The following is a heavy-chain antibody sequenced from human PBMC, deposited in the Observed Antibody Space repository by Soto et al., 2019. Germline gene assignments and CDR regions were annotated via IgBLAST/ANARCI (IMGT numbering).Heavy chain of an antibody. CDR3: AHREYSYGSTYYYYGMDV. CDR1: GFSLSTSGVG. J-gene: IGHJ6*02. Sequence: SGPTLVNPTQTLTLTCTFSGFSLSTSGVGVGWIRQPPGKALEWLALIYWNDDKRYSPSLKSRLTITKDTSKNQVVLTMTNMDPVDAATYYCAHREYSYGSTYYYYGMDVWGQGTTVTVSS. V-gene: IGHV2-5*01. D-gene: IGHD5-18*01. CDR2: IYWNDDK.